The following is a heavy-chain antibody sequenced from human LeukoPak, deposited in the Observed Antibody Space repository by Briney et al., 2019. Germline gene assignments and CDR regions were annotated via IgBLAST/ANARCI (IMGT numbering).Heavy chain of an antibody. CDR2: IYYSGRT. D-gene: IGHD1-26*01. J-gene: IGHJ3*02. CDR3: ARDLGYSGSYGAFDI. Sequence: SETLSLTCTVSGGSFSSYYWSWIRQPPGKGLEWIGYIYYSGRTNYNPSLKSRVTISVDTSKNQFSLKLSSVTAADTAVYYCARDLGYSGSYGAFDIWGQGTMVTVSS. V-gene: IGHV4-59*01. CDR1: GGSFSSYY.